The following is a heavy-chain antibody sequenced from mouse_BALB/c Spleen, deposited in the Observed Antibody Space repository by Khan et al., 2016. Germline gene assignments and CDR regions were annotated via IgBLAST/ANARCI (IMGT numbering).Heavy chain of an antibody. CDR1: GYTFTSYW. CDR2: INPSTGYT. D-gene: IGHD2-10*02. CDR3: ARKYGNTNFDV. V-gene: IGHV1-7*01. Sequence: QVQLQQSGAELAKPGASVKMSCKASGYTFTSYWMHWVKQRPGQGLEWIGYINPSTGYTEYNQKFKEKPTLTADKSSSTAYMQLGSLTSEDSAVYYCARKYGNTNFDVWGAGTTVTVSS. J-gene: IGHJ1*01.